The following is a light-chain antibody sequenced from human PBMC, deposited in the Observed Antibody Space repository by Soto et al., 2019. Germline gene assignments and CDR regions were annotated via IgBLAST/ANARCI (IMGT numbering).Light chain of an antibody. CDR2: EVV. CDR1: KSDIGVYDF. CDR3: KSYAGSNTYV. V-gene: IGLV2-8*01. Sequence: QSVLTQPPSASGSPGQSVTISCTGTKSDIGVYDFVSWYQHHPGKAPRLIIYEVVQRPSGVPDRFSGSKSGNTASLTVSGLPAADEADDFCKSYAGSNTYVFGSGTKVTVL. J-gene: IGLJ1*01.